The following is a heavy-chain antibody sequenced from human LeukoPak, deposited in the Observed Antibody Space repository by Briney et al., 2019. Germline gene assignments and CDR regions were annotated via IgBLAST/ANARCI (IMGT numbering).Heavy chain of an antibody. CDR1: GGSIRTSTYY. Sequence: SETLSLTCTVSGGSIRTSTYYWGWIRQPPGKGLEWIGSFYFSGSAYYNPSLESRITVSVDTSKNQFSLKLTSVTAADTAVYYCARQHEILTGYAFDIWGHGTMVTVSS. D-gene: IGHD3-9*01. CDR3: ARQHEILTGYAFDI. J-gene: IGHJ3*02. CDR2: FYFSGSA. V-gene: IGHV4-39*01.